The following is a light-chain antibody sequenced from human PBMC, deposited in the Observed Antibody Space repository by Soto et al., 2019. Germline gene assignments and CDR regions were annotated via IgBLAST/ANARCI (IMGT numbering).Light chain of an antibody. CDR2: GAS. J-gene: IGKJ1*01. V-gene: IGKV3-20*01. CDR3: PQCGSSPPWT. CDR1: QSVSSSY. Sequence: EIVLTQSPGTLSLSPGERATLSCRASQSVSSSYLAWYQQKPGQAPRLLIYGASSRATGIPDRFSGSGSGTDFTLTISRLEPEDFAVYYCPQCGSSPPWTFGQGTKVDIK.